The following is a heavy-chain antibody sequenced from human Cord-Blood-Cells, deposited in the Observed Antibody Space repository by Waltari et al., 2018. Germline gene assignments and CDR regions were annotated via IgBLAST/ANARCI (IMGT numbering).Heavy chain of an antibody. J-gene: IGHJ6*02. CDR3: ARDKEELLWFRELPYYYGMDV. Sequence: QVQLVESGGGVVQPGRSLRLSCAASGFTFSSYGMHWVRQAPGKGLEWVAVIWNNGSNKDYADSLKGRFTISRDNSKNTLYLQMNSLRAEDTAVYYCARDKEELLWFRELPYYYGMDVWGQGTTVTVSS. V-gene: IGHV3-33*01. D-gene: IGHD3-10*01. CDR1: GFTFSSYG. CDR2: IWNNGSNK.